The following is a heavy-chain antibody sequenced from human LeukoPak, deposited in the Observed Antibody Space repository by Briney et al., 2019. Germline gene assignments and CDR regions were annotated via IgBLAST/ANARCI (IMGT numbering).Heavy chain of an antibody. D-gene: IGHD1-1*01. CDR2: IRSKAYGGTT. Sequence: GGSLRLPCTASGFTFGDYAMSWVRQAPGKGLEWVGFIRSKAYGGTTEYAASVKGRFTISRDDSKSIAYLQMNSLKTEDTAVYYCTRVKRYAPRGASSWFDPWGQGTLVTVSS. J-gene: IGHJ5*02. CDR1: GFTFGDYA. V-gene: IGHV3-49*04. CDR3: TRVKRYAPRGASSWFDP.